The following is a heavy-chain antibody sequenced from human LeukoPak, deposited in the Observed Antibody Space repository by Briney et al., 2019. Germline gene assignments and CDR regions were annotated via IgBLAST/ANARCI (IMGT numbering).Heavy chain of an antibody. J-gene: IGHJ4*02. CDR1: GYTFTSYG. D-gene: IGHD2-2*01. CDR3: ARDDIVVVPAPRNEKFLDY. CDR2: ISAYNGNT. V-gene: IGHV1-18*01. Sequence: ASVKVSCKASGYTFTSYGISWVRQAPGQGLEWMGWISAYNGNTNYAQKLQGRVTMTTDTSTSTAYMELRSLRSDDTAVYYCARDDIVVVPAPRNEKFLDYWGQGTLVTVSS.